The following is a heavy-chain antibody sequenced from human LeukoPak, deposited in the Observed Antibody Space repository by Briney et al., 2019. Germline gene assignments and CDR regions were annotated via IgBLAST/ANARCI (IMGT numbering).Heavy chain of an antibody. Sequence: GGFLRLSCAASGFTFSSYWMSWVRQAPGKGLEWVANIKQDGSEKYYVDSVKGRFTISRDNAKNSLYLQMNSLRAEDTAVYYCARESASSSWYELNWFDPWGQGTLVTVSS. CDR2: IKQDGSEK. V-gene: IGHV3-7*01. J-gene: IGHJ5*02. CDR3: ARESASSSWYELNWFDP. CDR1: GFTFSSYW. D-gene: IGHD6-13*01.